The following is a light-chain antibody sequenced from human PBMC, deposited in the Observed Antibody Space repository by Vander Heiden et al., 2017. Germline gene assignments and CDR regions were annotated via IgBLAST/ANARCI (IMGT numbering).Light chain of an antibody. CDR2: RNN. V-gene: IGLV1-47*01. CDR1: SSNIGSNY. J-gene: IGLJ3*02. CDR3: AAWDDSLSGWV. Sequence: QSVLTHPPSASGTPGQRVTFSCSGRSSNIGSNYVYWYQQLPGTAPKLLIYRNNQRPSGVPDRFSGSKSGTSASLAISGLRSEDEADYYCAAWDDSLSGWVFGGGTKLTVL.